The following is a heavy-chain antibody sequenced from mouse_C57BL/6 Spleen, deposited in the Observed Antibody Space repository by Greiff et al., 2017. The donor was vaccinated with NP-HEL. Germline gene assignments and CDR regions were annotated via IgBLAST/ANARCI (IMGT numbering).Heavy chain of an antibody. CDR2: IYPGSGNT. CDR3: ARLGLSRAMDY. J-gene: IGHJ4*01. D-gene: IGHD3-1*01. V-gene: IGHV1-76*01. CDR1: GYTFTDYY. Sequence: QVHVKQSGAELVRPGASVKLSCKASGYTFTDYYINWVKQRPGQGLEWIARIYPGSGNTYYNEKFKGKATLTAEKSSSTAYMQLSSLTSEDSAVYFCARLGLSRAMDYWGQGTSVTVSS.